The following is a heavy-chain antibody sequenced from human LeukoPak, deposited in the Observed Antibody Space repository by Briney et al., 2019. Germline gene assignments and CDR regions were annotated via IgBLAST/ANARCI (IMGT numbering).Heavy chain of an antibody. J-gene: IGHJ4*02. CDR1: GFTVSSNY. D-gene: IGHD3-22*01. Sequence: PGGSLRLSCAASGFTVSSNYMSWVRQAPGKGLEWVSVIYSGGSTYYADSVKGRFTISRDNSKNTLYLQMNSLRAEDTAVYYCARDRYDSSCYYSFWGQGTLVTGSS. V-gene: IGHV3-53*01. CDR3: ARDRYDSSCYYSF. CDR2: IYSGGST.